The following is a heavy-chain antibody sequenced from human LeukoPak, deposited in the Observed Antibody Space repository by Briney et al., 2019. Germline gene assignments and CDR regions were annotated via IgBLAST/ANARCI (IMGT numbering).Heavy chain of an antibody. CDR1: GFTFSSYS. CDR3: AREENYYYYMDV. Sequence: GGSLRLSCAASGFTFSSYSMNWVRQAPGKGLEWVSSISSSSSYIYYADSVKGRFTISRDNAKNSLYLQMNSLRAEDTAVYYCAREENYYYYMDVWGKGTTVTVSS. V-gene: IGHV3-21*01. J-gene: IGHJ6*03. CDR2: ISSSSSYI.